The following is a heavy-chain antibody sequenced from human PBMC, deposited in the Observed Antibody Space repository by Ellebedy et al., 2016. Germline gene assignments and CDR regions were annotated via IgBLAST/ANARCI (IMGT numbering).Heavy chain of an antibody. CDR1: GFTFSSYG. CDR3: ARSQATTVVTRGALNP. J-gene: IGHJ5*02. Sequence: GGSLRLXCAASGFTFSSYGMHWVRQAPGKGLEWVAVIWYDGSNKYYADSVKGRFTISRDNSKNTLYLQMNSLRAEDTAVYYCARSQATTVVTRGALNPWGQGTLVTVSS. D-gene: IGHD4-23*01. V-gene: IGHV3-33*01. CDR2: IWYDGSNK.